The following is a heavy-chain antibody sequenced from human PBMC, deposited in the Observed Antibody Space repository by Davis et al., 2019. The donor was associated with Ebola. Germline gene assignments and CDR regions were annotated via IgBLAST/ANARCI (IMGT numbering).Heavy chain of an antibody. Sequence: GESLKISCSVCGFTFSSYWMSWVRQAPGKGLEWVANIKQDGSEKYYVDSVKGRFTISRDNAKNSLYLQMNSLRAEDTAVYYCARDLDIRFLEWLSTYGMDVWGQGTTVTVSS. CDR2: IKQDGSEK. CDR1: GFTFSSYW. D-gene: IGHD3-3*01. V-gene: IGHV3-7*01. CDR3: ARDLDIRFLEWLSTYGMDV. J-gene: IGHJ6*02.